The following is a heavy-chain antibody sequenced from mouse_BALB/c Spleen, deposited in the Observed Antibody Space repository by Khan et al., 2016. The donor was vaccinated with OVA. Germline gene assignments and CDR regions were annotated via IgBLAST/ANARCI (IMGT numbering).Heavy chain of an antibody. J-gene: IGHJ3*01. V-gene: IGHV1S81*02. Sequence: QVQLQQPGAELVKPGASVKLSCKASGYTFTSYWMQWVKQRPGQGLEWIGEINPSNGRSNYNENFKSKATLTVDKSSTTAHMQLSSLTSEDSAVXYCVSSTMVTTEFAYWGQGTLVTVSA. CDR1: GYTFTSYW. CDR2: INPSNGRS. CDR3: VSSTMVTTEFAY. D-gene: IGHD2-2*01.